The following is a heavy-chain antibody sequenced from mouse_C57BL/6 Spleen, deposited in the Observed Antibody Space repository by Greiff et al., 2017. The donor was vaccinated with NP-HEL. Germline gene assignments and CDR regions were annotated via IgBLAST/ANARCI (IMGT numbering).Heavy chain of an antibody. Sequence: VQLMESGPELVKPGASVKISCKASGYAFSSSWMNWVKQRPGKGLEWIGRIYPGDGDTNYNGKFKGKATLTADKSSSTAYMQLSSLTSEDSAVYFCARALYDYDETYWGQGTLVTVSA. CDR2: IYPGDGDT. D-gene: IGHD2-4*01. CDR3: ARALYDYDETY. CDR1: GYAFSSSW. V-gene: IGHV1-82*01. J-gene: IGHJ3*01.